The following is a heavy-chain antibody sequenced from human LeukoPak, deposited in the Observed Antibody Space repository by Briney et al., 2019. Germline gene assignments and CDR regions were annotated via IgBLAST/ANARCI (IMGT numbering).Heavy chain of an antibody. CDR2: ISGSGGST. CDR3: AKDYYDSSGFVDY. D-gene: IGHD3-22*01. Sequence: GGSLRLSCAASGFTVSSNYMSWVRQAPGKGLEWVSAISGSGGSTYYADSVKGRFTISRDNSKNTLYLQMNSLRAEDTAVYYCAKDYYDSSGFVDYWGQGTLVTVSS. V-gene: IGHV3-23*01. CDR1: GFTVSSNY. J-gene: IGHJ4*02.